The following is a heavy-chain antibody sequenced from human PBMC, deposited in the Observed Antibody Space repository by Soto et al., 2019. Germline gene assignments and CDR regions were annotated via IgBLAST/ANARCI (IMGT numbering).Heavy chain of an antibody. V-gene: IGHV2-26*01. D-gene: IGHD3-10*01. CDR3: SRIAGIPSLREGDYYYYGMDV. Sequence: GSSPTLVNPTETRTLTCTVSGISLSNGRMGVSWIRQPPGKALEWLAHIFSNEEQSYSTSLKSRLTISKDTSKSQVVLTKTNMDPVDTATYYWSRIAGIPSLREGDYYYYGMDVWGQGTTVTVSS. J-gene: IGHJ6*02. CDR2: IFSNEEQ. CDR1: GISLSNGRMG.